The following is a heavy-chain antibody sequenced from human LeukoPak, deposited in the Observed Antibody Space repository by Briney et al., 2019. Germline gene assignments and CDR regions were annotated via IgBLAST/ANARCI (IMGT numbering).Heavy chain of an antibody. V-gene: IGHV3-48*01. J-gene: IGHJ3*02. CDR3: ATHSGTPGGGDTFDI. D-gene: IGHD3-10*01. CDR2: ISSSSSTI. CDR1: GFTLSSYS. Sequence: GGSLRLSCAASGFTLSSYSMNWVRQAPGKGLEWVSHISSSSSTIYYADSVKGRFTISRDNAKNSLYLQMNSLRAEDTAVYYCATHSGTPGGGDTFDIWGQGAMVTVSS.